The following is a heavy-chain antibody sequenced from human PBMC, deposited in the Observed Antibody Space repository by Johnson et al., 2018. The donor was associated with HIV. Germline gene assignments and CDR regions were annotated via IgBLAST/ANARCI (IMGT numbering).Heavy chain of an antibody. CDR1: GFTFSSYA. CDR2: ISGSGGSR. Sequence: VQLVESGGGLVQPGGSLRLSCAVSGFTFSSYAMSWVRQAPGKGLEWVSAISGSGGSRYYADSVKGRFTISRDNSKNTLYLQMNSLRAEDTAVNYCAKARFLEHAFDIWGQGTMVTVSS. V-gene: IGHV3-23*04. J-gene: IGHJ3*02. D-gene: IGHD3-3*01. CDR3: AKARFLEHAFDI.